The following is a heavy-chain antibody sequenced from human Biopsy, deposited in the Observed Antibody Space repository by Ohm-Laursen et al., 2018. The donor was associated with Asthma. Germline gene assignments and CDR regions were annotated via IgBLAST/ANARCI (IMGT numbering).Heavy chain of an antibody. J-gene: IGHJ4*02. CDR1: GGTFNTYV. CDR2: INSGFGTT. CDR3: ARKAGTCISRTCYSLDF. D-gene: IGHD2-2*01. Sequence: VKVSCKALGGTFNTYVIGWVRQAPGQGLEWMGGINSGFGTTTYPQKFQDRVTITADDSTSTVYMELSSLRSEDTAVYYCARKAGTCISRTCYSLDFWGQGTLVTVSS. V-gene: IGHV1-69*13.